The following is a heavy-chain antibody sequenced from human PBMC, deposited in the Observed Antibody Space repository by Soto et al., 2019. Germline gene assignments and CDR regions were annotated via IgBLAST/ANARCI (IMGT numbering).Heavy chain of an antibody. D-gene: IGHD2-2*01. Sequence: GGSLRLSCAASGFTFSSYSMNWVRQAPGKGLEWVSSISSSSSYIYYADSVKGRFTISRDNAKNSLYLQMNSLRAEDTAVYYCARAPAAGCYMDVWGKGTTVTVSS. CDR3: ARAPAAGCYMDV. J-gene: IGHJ6*03. CDR1: GFTFSSYS. V-gene: IGHV3-21*01. CDR2: ISSSSSYI.